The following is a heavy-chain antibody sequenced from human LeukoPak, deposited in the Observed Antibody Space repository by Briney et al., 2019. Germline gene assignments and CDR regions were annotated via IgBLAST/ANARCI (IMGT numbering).Heavy chain of an antibody. D-gene: IGHD6-13*01. CDR1: GGSISSYY. CDR3: AAAPDHSSSDYYGMDV. J-gene: IGHJ6*02. CDR2: IYYSGST. Sequence: PSETLSLTCTVSGGSISSYYWSWIRQPPGKGLEWIGYIYYSGSTNYNPSLKSRVTISVDTSKNQFSLKLSSVTAADTAVYYCAAAPDHSSSDYYGMDVWGQGTTVTVSS. V-gene: IGHV4-59*08.